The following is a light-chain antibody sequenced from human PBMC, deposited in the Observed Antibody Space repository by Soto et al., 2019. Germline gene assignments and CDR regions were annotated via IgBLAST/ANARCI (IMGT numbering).Light chain of an antibody. Sequence: QSVLTQPASVSGSPGQSITISCTGTSSDVGGYNYVSWYQQHPGKAPKLMIYEVSNRPSGVSNRFSGSKSGNTASLTISGLQAEDEADYYCSSYTSRNSVVFGTGTKVTVL. CDR3: SSYTSRNSVV. V-gene: IGLV2-14*01. J-gene: IGLJ1*01. CDR1: SSDVGGYNY. CDR2: EVS.